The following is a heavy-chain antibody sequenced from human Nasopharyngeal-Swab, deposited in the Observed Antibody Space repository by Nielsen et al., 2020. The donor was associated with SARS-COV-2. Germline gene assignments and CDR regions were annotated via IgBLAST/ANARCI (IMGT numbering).Heavy chain of an antibody. CDR3: ARAVSSGSYSHGFDY. V-gene: IGHV3-21*01. D-gene: IGHD3-10*01. CDR2: ISSSSSYI. J-gene: IGHJ4*02. Sequence: WIRQPPGKGLEWVSSISSSSSYIYYADSVKGRFTISRDNAKNSLYLQMNSLRAEDTAVYYCARAVSSGSYSHGFDYWGQGTLVTVSS.